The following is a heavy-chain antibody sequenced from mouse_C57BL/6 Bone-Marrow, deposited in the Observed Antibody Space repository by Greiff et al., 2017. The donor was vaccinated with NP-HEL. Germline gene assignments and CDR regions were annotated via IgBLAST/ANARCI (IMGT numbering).Heavy chain of an antibody. Sequence: QVQLKESGPGLVAPSQSLSITCTVSGFSLTSYGVDWVRQPPGKGLEWLGVIWGGGSPNYNSAPMSRLSISKNNSKSQVFLKMNRLQTYDTAMYYCATLHDYDGGDYYAMDYWGQGTSVTVSS. V-gene: IGHV2-9*01. CDR3: ATLHDYDGGDYYAMDY. J-gene: IGHJ4*01. D-gene: IGHD2-4*01. CDR2: IWGGGSP. CDR1: GFSLTSYG.